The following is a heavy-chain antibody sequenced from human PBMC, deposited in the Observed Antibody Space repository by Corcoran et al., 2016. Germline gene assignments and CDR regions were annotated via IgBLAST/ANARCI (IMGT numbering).Heavy chain of an antibody. CDR1: GFIFSDSV. Sequence: EVQLVESGGGLVQPGGSLTLSCAASGFIFSDSVMHWVRQASGKGLEWVGRIRSKANSYATEYAASVRGRFIISRDDSRNTASLQMNSLKTEDTAGYYCTRGVEENGGRRNAFDVWGLGTMVTVSS. CDR2: IRSKANSYAT. CDR3: TRGVEENGGRRNAFDV. V-gene: IGHV3-73*02. J-gene: IGHJ3*01. D-gene: IGHD1-1*01.